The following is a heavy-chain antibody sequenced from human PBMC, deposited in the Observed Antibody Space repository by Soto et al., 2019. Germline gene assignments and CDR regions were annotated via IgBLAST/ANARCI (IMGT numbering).Heavy chain of an antibody. D-gene: IGHD6-13*01. CDR2: ISAYNGNT. J-gene: IGHJ6*02. Sequence: ASVKVSCKASGYTFTSYGISWVRQAPGQGLEWMGWISAYNGNTNYAQKLQGRVTMTTDTSTSTAYMELSSLRSEDTAVYYFAREGIAAAGMYYYGMDVWGQGTTVTVSS. CDR1: GYTFTSYG. V-gene: IGHV1-18*01. CDR3: AREGIAAAGMYYYGMDV.